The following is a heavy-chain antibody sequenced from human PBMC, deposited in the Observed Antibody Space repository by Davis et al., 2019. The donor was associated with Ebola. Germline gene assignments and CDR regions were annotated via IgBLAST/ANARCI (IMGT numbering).Heavy chain of an antibody. CDR2: IIPIFGTA. D-gene: IGHD2-21*01. V-gene: IGHV1-69*06. CDR1: GGTFSSYA. J-gene: IGHJ3*02. Sequence: SVKVSCKASGGTFSSYAISWMRQAPGQGLEWMGGIIPIFGTANYAQKFQGRVTITADKSTSTAYMELSSLRSEDTAVYYCAREFHSAFDIWGQGTMVTVSS. CDR3: AREFHSAFDI.